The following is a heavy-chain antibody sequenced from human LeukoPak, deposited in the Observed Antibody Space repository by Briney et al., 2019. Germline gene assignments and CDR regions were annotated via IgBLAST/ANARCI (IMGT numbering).Heavy chain of an antibody. J-gene: IGHJ4*02. CDR2: IYSGDST. CDR1: GFTVSSNY. Sequence: AGGSLRLSCAASGFTVSSNYVSWVRQAPGKGLEWVSVIYSGDSTHYADSVKGRFTISRDNSKNTLYLQMSSLRAEDTAVYYCAKDRVGYYGSGSYSSDYFDYWGQGTLVTVSS. V-gene: IGHV3-66*01. D-gene: IGHD3-10*01. CDR3: AKDRVGYYGSGSYSSDYFDY.